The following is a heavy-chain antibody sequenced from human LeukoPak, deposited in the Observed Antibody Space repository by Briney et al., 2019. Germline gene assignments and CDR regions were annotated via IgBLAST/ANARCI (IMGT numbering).Heavy chain of an antibody. D-gene: IGHD6-6*01. CDR3: AKDWIAARSYYYYGMDV. CDR2: ISGSGGST. Sequence: GGSLRLSCAASGFTFTTSVMTWVRQAPGKGLEWVSAISGSGGSTYYADSVKGRFTISRDNSKNTLYLQMNSLRAEDTAVYYCAKDWIAARSYYYYGMDVWGQGTTVTVSS. V-gene: IGHV3-23*01. CDR1: GFTFTTSV. J-gene: IGHJ6*02.